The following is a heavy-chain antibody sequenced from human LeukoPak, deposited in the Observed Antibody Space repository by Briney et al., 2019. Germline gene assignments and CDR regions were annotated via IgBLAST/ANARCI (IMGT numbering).Heavy chain of an antibody. J-gene: IGHJ4*02. CDR3: ARAYTGDSTGYYFDY. CDR2: INNDGSSI. CDR1: GFTFSRHW. V-gene: IGHV3-74*01. D-gene: IGHD2-8*02. Sequence: PGGSLRLSCAASGFTFSRHWMHWVRQAPGKGLVWVSRINNDGSSISYADSVKGRFTISRDNAKNTLYLQMNSLRAEDAAVYYCARAYTGDSTGYYFDYWGQGTLVTVSS.